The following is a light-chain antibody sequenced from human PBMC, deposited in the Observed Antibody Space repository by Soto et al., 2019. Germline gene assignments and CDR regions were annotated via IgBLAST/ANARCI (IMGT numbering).Light chain of an antibody. CDR3: CSYAGTSYV. CDR1: SSDVGTYDA. Sequence: QSALTQPASLSGSPGQSITISCTGTSSDVGTYDAVSWYQHHPGKVPRLMIYEVDKRPSGVSYRFSGSKSGNTASLTISWLQAEDEADYYCCSYAGTSYVFGSGTKVTVL. J-gene: IGLJ1*01. V-gene: IGLV2-23*02. CDR2: EVD.